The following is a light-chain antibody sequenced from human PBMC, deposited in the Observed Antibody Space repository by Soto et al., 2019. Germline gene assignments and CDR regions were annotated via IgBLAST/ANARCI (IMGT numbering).Light chain of an antibody. CDR3: SSYAGTHVV. CDR1: SSDVGGYNY. Sequence: QSTLTQLPSASGSPGHSVAISCTGTSSDVGGYNYVSWYQQHPGKAPKLMIYDVSERPSGVPDRFSGSKSGNTASLTVSGLQAEDEADYFCSSYAGTHVVFGTGTKVTVL. J-gene: IGLJ1*01. V-gene: IGLV2-8*01. CDR2: DVS.